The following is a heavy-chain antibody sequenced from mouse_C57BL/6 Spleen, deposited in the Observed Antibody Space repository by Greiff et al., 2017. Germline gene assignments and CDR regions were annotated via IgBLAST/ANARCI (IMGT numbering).Heavy chain of an antibody. CDR1: GYSITSGYY. Sequence: EVQLQQSGPGLVKPSQSLSLSCSVTGYSITSGYYWNWIRQFPGNKLEWMGYISYDGSHNYNPSLKNRISITRDTSKNQFFLKLNSVTTEDTATYYCARTPLYNGSIFDYWGQGTTLTVSS. D-gene: IGHD1-1*01. J-gene: IGHJ2*01. V-gene: IGHV3-6*01. CDR2: ISYDGSH. CDR3: ARTPLYNGSIFDY.